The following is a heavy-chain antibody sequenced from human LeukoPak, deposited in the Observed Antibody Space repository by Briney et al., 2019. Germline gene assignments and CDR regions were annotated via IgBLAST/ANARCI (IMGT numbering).Heavy chain of an antibody. J-gene: IGHJ4*02. Sequence: SVKVSCKASGGTFSSYAISWVRQAPGQGLEWMGGIIPIFGTANYAQKFQGRVTITTDESTSTAYMELSSLRSEDTAVYYCARGYYGEPGFHGGVFDYWGQGTLVTVSS. V-gene: IGHV1-69*05. CDR1: GGTFSSYA. CDR3: ARGYYGEPGFHGGVFDY. CDR2: IIPIFGTA. D-gene: IGHD3-16*01.